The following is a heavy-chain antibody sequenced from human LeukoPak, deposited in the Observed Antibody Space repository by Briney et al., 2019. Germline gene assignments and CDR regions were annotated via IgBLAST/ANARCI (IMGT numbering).Heavy chain of an antibody. V-gene: IGHV3-33*06. CDR2: IWNDGSDK. CDR3: AKDAQRGFDYSNSLES. Sequence: GGSLRLSCATSGFTFSHYGMHWVRQAPGKGLEGVAVIWNDGSDKYYGDSVKGRFTISRDNSKKTVYLQMNSLRVEDTAVYYCAKDAQRGFDYSNSLESWGQGALVTVSS. CDR1: GFTFSHYG. J-gene: IGHJ4*02. D-gene: IGHD4-11*01.